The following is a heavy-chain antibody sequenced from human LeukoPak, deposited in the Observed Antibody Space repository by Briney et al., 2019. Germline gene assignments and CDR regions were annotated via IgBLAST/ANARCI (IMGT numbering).Heavy chain of an antibody. CDR1: GFTFSSYA. V-gene: IGHV3-23*01. CDR3: AKDLAVGPVTFGGVPSSFDY. J-gene: IGHJ4*02. CDR2: ISGSGGST. D-gene: IGHD3-16*01. Sequence: GGSLRLSCAASGFTFSSYAMSWVHQAPGKGLEWVSAISGSGGSTYYADSVKGRFTISRDNSKNTLYLQMNSLRAEDTAVYYCAKDLAVGPVTFGGVPSSFDYWGQGTLVTVSS.